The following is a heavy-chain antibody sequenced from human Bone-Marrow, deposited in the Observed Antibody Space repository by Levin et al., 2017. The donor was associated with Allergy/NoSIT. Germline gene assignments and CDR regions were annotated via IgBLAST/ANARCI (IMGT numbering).Heavy chain of an antibody. V-gene: IGHV3-33*06. Sequence: GGSLRLSCAASGFTFSSYGMHWVRQAPGKGLEWVAVIWYDGSDKYYVDSVKGRFTISRDNSKKTLYLQMNSLRAEHTAVYYCAKAVAGTGTPHLWGQGTLVTVSS. J-gene: IGHJ4*02. CDR2: IWYDGSDK. D-gene: IGHD6-19*01. CDR1: GFTFSSYG. CDR3: AKAVAGTGTPHL.